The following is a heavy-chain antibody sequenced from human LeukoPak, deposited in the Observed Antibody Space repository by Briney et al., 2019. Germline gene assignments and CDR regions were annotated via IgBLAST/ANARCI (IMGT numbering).Heavy chain of an antibody. V-gene: IGHV3-30-3*01. CDR3: AIKGPMVRGIGDV. CDR1: GFTFSSYA. J-gene: IGHJ6*02. Sequence: PGGSLRLSCAASGFTFSSYAMHWVRQAPGKGLEWVAVLSYDGSNKYYADSVKGRFTISRDNAKNSLYLQMNSPRAEDTAVYYCAIKGPMVRGIGDVWGQGTTVTVSS. CDR2: LSYDGSNK. D-gene: IGHD3-10*01.